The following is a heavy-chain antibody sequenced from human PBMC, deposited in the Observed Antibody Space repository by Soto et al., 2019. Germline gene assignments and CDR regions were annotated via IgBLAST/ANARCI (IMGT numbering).Heavy chain of an antibody. V-gene: IGHV2-5*02. CDR3: AHSLPYYYDSSGYYYAVDAFDI. CDR2: IYWDDDK. J-gene: IGHJ3*02. D-gene: IGHD3-22*01. Sequence: QITLKESGPTLVKPTQTLTLTCTFSGFSLSTSGVGVGWIRQPPGKALEWLALIYWDDDKRYSPSLKSRLTITKDTSKNQVVLTMTNMDPVDTATYYCAHSLPYYYDSSGYYYAVDAFDIWGQGTMVTVSS. CDR1: GFSLSTSGVG.